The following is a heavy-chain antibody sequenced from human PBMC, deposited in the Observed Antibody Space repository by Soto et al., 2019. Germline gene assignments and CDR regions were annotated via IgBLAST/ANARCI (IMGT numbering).Heavy chain of an antibody. V-gene: IGHV3-11*01. CDR3: ARDNAYGDFFDY. CDR1: GFTFSDYY. D-gene: IGHD4-17*01. CDR2: ISSSGTPI. J-gene: IGHJ4*02. Sequence: QVQLVESGGGLVKPGGSLRLSCAASGFTFSDYYMSWIRQAPGKGLEWVSHISSSGTPIYHADSGQGRFTISRDNAKNSLYLQMTSPRAEDTAVYYCARDNAYGDFFDYWGQGTLVTVSS.